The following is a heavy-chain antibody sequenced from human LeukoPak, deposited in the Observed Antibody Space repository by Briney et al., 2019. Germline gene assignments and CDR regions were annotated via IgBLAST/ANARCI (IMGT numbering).Heavy chain of an antibody. Sequence: GGSLRLSCAASGFTFSTFGLSWVRQAPGKGLEWVSGTTGSGETAYYADSVKGRFTISRDNFKNTLYLEMNSLRAEDTAFYYCAKGSGFGGYDLDYWGQGTLVTVSS. CDR3: AKGSGFGGYDLDY. CDR1: GFTFSTFG. V-gene: IGHV3-23*01. J-gene: IGHJ4*02. D-gene: IGHD5-12*01. CDR2: TTGSGETA.